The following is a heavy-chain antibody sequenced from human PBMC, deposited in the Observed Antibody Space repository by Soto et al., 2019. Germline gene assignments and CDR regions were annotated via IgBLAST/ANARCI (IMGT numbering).Heavy chain of an antibody. CDR1: GASITHYY. J-gene: IGHJ4*02. CDR2: VSSTGST. CDR3: ERVGGSPYHNHEFDF. D-gene: IGHD1-26*01. V-gene: IGHV4-4*08. Sequence: SDTLSLTCTVSGASITHYYWNWIRQSPGKGLEWIVSVSSTGSTVYNPSLTSRVTVSLDTSKNQFSLTLNSVTAADNAVYNCERVGGSPYHNHEFDFWGQGTLVTVSS.